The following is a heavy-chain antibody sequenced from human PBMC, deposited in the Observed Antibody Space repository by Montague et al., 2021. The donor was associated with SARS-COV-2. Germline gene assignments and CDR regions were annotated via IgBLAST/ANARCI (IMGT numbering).Heavy chain of an antibody. D-gene: IGHD3-9*01. CDR3: ARLPYILPGYAYFDF. V-gene: IGHV4-59*08. J-gene: IGHJ4*02. CDR2: IYYSGST. CDR1: GDSISNYY. Sequence: SETLSLTCTVSGDSISNYYWSWIRRPPGKGLEWLGYIYYSGSTNXNPSLKSRVNISVDTSKNQFSLRLSSVTAADTAVYYCARLPYILPGYAYFDFWGQGSLVIVSS.